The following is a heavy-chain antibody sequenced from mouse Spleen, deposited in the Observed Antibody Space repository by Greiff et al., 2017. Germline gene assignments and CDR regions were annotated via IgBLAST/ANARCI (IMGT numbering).Heavy chain of an antibody. CDR2: ISYDGSN. CDR1: GYSITSGYY. D-gene: IGHD2-1*01. J-gene: IGHJ4*01. V-gene: IGHV3-6*01. Sequence: ESGPGLVKPSQSLSLTCSVTGYSITSGYYWNWIRQFPGNKLEWMGYISYDGSNNYNPSLKNRISITRDTSKNQFFLKLNSVTTEDTATYYCARAPLYYGNYYAMDYWGQGTSVTVSS. CDR3: ARAPLYYGNYYAMDY.